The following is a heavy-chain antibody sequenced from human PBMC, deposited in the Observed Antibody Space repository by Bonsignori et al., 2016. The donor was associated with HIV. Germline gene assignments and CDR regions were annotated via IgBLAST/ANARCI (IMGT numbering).Heavy chain of an antibody. J-gene: IGHJ6*02. V-gene: IGHV4-59*01. D-gene: IGHD3-10*01. CDR3: ARTPGRFGPYGLDV. CDR1: GGSMTTFY. CDR2: LSYSGIT. Sequence: QVQLLESGPGLVKPSETLSLTCTVSGGSMTTFYWSWIRQSPGKGLEXIGYLSYSGITKYNPSLKGRTTISIDTSTNQFSLKLSSVTAADTAVYYCARTPGRFGPYGLDVWGQGTSVTVSS.